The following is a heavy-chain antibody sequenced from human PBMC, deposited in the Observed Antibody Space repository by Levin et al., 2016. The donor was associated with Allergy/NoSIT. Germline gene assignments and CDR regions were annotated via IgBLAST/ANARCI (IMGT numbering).Heavy chain of an antibody. Sequence: WIRQPPGKGLEWVSVIYSGGSTYYADSVKGRFTISRDNSKNTLYLQMNSLRAEDTAVYYCASEGYSYGFPTDYWGQGTLVTVSS. D-gene: IGHD5-18*01. CDR2: IYSGGST. CDR3: ASEGYSYGFPTDY. V-gene: IGHV3-53*01. J-gene: IGHJ4*02.